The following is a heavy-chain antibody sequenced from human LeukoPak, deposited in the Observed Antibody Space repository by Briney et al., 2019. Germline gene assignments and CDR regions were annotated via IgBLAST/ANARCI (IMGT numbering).Heavy chain of an antibody. D-gene: IGHD3-9*01. J-gene: IGHJ4*02. Sequence: GGSLRLSCVVSGFTFSSYWMHWVRQAPGKGLVWVSRINTDGSSTNYADSVKGRFTISRDNSKSTLYLQMNSLRAEDTAIYYCAKGVRFLDWWMLDYWGQGSLVTVSS. CDR2: INTDGSST. CDR1: GFTFSSYW. CDR3: AKGVRFLDWWMLDY. V-gene: IGHV3-74*01.